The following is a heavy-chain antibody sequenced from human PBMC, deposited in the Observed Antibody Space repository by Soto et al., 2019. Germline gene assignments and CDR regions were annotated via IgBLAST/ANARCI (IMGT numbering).Heavy chain of an antibody. CDR2: IDPSDSYT. J-gene: IGHJ6*02. V-gene: IGHV5-10-1*01. CDR1: GYSFTSYW. CDR3: ATCSNPSYYYYGMDV. Sequence: GESLKISCKGSGYSFTSYWISWVRQMPGKGLEWMGRIDPSDSYTNYSPSFQGHVTISADKSISTAYLQWSSLKVSDTAMYYCATCSNPSYYYYGMDVWGQVTRVTVAS. D-gene: IGHD2-2*01.